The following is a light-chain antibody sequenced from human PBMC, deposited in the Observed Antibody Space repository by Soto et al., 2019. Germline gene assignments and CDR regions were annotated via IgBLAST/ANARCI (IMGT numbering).Light chain of an antibody. CDR1: QSLLHSSGRYY. Sequence: DIVMTQSPLSLPVTPGEPASISCRSSQSLLHSSGRYYLDWYLQKPGQSPQLLIYLGSHRASGVPDRFSGSGSGTDFTLTISRVEAEDVGIYYCIQALQTPFTVGGGTRAEIK. V-gene: IGKV2-28*01. J-gene: IGKJ4*01. CDR3: IQALQTPFT. CDR2: LGS.